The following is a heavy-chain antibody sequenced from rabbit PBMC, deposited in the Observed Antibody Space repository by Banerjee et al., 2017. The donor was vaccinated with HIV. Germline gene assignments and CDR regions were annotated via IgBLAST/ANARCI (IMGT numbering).Heavy chain of an antibody. CDR3: VRGSISGTDYNL. CDR2: ITYGGSA. CDR1: GFDFSTYG. D-gene: IGHD1-1*01. V-gene: IGHV1S47*01. Sequence: QEQLVESGGGLVQPGGSLKLSCKASGFDFSTYGVNWVRQAPGKGLEWIGYITYGGSAYYASGVKARFPISRHNAQNTLYLQLNSLTAADTATYFCVRGSISGTDYNLWGPGTLVTVS. J-gene: IGHJ6*01.